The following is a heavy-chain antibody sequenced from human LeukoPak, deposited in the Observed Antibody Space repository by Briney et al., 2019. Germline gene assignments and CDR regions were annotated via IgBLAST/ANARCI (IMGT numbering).Heavy chain of an antibody. CDR2: ISPGGDTT. CDR1: GFTFSGHT. D-gene: IGHD3-22*01. Sequence: PGGSLRLSCAASGFTFSGHTMSWVRQAPGKGLEWVSGISPGGDTTYYADSVRGRFTISRDNSKNTLYLQMNSLRAEDTAVYYCATKVVTDAFDIWGQGTMVTVSS. V-gene: IGHV3-23*01. CDR3: ATKVVTDAFDI. J-gene: IGHJ3*02.